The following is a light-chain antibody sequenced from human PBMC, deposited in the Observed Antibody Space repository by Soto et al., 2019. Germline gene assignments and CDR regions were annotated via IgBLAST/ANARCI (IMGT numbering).Light chain of an antibody. CDR1: SSNIGSNY. CDR2: RNN. J-gene: IGLJ2*01. Sequence: QSVLTQPPSASGTPGQRVTISCSGSSSNIGSNYVYRYQQLPGTAPKLLIYRNNQRPSGVPDRFSGSKSGTSASLAISGLRSEDEADYHCAAWDDSLSGGVFGGGTQLTVL. V-gene: IGLV1-47*01. CDR3: AAWDDSLSGGV.